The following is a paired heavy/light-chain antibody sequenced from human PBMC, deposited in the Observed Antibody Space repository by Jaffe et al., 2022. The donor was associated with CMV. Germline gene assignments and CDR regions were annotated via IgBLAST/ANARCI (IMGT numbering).Heavy chain of an antibody. Sequence: EVQLVESGGGLVKPGGSLRLSCAASGFSFINAWMSWVRQAPGKGLEWVGRVKRKTESDTIDYAAPVKGRFIISRDDSKNTLYLQMNSLKTEDTAMYYCMIECSSTVCPPGWGQGTLVTVSS. V-gene: IGHV3-15*01. CDR1: GFSFINAW. J-gene: IGHJ4*02. CDR2: VKRKTESDTI. CDR3: MIECSSTVCPPG. D-gene: IGHD2-2*01.
Light chain of an antibody. Sequence: DVVMTQSPLSLPATLGQPATISCKSSQSLVHSDGTTYLHWFRQRPGQPPRRLIYKVSNRDSGVPDRISGSGSGTDFTLKISRVEAEDVGVYYCMQGTHWPRAFGPGTKVDIK. CDR2: KVS. CDR1: QSLVHSDGTTY. J-gene: IGKJ3*01. CDR3: MQGTHWPRA. V-gene: IGKV2-30*02.